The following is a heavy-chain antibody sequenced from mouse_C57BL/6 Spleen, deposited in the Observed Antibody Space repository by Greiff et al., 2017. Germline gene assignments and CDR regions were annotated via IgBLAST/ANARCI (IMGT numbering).Heavy chain of an antibody. CDR1: GYTFTSYW. Sequence: QVQLKQSGAELVMPGASVKLSCKASGYTFTSYWMHWVKQRPGQGLEWIGEIDPSDSYTNYNQKFKGKSTLTVDKSSSTAYMQLSSLTSEDSAVXYCARSDGYDYYAMDYWGQGTSVTVSA. J-gene: IGHJ4*01. CDR3: ARSDGYDYYAMDY. CDR2: IDPSDSYT. D-gene: IGHD2-3*01. V-gene: IGHV1-69*01.